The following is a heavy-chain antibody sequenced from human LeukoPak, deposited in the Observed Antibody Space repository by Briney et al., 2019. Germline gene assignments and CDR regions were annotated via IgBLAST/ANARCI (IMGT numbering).Heavy chain of an antibody. CDR2: IKQDGSEK. CDR1: GFTFSSYW. J-gene: IGHJ4*02. CDR3: ARSPCRANAFDY. Sequence: GGSLRLSCAASGFTFSSYWMSWVRQAPGKGLEWVADIKQDGSEKYYVDSVKGRFTITRDNAKNSLYLQMNSLRAEDTAVYYCARSPCRANAFDYWGQGTLVTVSS. V-gene: IGHV3-7*01. D-gene: IGHD2-8*01.